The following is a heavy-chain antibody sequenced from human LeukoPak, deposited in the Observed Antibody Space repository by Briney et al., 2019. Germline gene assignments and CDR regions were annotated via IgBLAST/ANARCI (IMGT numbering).Heavy chain of an antibody. Sequence: SETLSLTCTVSGGSISITNYYWGWIRQPPGKGLEWIGSVYYTGSTYYNPSLKSRVTISVDTSKNQFSLKFRSVTAAETAVYYCAREGVSQTDMATTREAFDIWGQGTMVTVSS. V-gene: IGHV4-39*07. CDR3: AREGVSQTDMATTREAFDI. D-gene: IGHD5-24*01. J-gene: IGHJ3*02. CDR2: VYYTGST. CDR1: GGSISITNYY.